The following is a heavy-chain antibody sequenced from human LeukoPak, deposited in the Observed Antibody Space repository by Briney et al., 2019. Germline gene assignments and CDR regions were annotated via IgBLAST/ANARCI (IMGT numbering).Heavy chain of an antibody. CDR3: AGVKGTYYYGSGSRGYFDY. V-gene: IGHV7-4-1*02. D-gene: IGHD3-10*01. Sequence: ASVKVSCKASGYTFTSYDINWVRQAPGQGLEWMGWINTNTGNPTYAQGFTGRFVFSLDTSVSTAYLQISSLKAEDTAVYYCAGVKGTYYYGSGSRGYFDYWGQGTLVTVSS. J-gene: IGHJ4*02. CDR1: GYTFTSYD. CDR2: INTNTGNP.